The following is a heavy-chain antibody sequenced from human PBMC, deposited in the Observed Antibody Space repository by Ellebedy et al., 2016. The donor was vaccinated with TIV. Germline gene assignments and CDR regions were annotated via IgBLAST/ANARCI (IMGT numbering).Heavy chain of an antibody. D-gene: IGHD2-15*01. CDR2: IYYSGST. CDR1: GGSFSGYY. Sequence: SETLSLXXAVYGGSFSGYYWSWIRQPPGKGLEWIGNIYYSGSTHYNPSLESRVTISVDTSKNQFSLNLNSVTAADTAIYYCARAGMVAALDFDYWGQGTLVTVSS. CDR3: ARAGMVAALDFDY. J-gene: IGHJ4*02. V-gene: IGHV4-34*11.